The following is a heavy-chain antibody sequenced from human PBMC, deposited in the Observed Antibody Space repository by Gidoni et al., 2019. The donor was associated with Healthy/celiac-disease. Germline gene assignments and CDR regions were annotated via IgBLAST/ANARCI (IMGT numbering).Heavy chain of an antibody. Sequence: QVQLVESGGGVVQPGRSLRLSCAASGFTFSSYGMHWVRQAPGKGLEWVAVISYDGSNKYYADSVKGRFTISRDNSKNTLYLQMNSLRAEDTAVYYCAKGVGYSYGLYDAFDIWGQGTMVTVSS. CDR3: AKGVGYSYGLYDAFDI. V-gene: IGHV3-30*18. J-gene: IGHJ3*02. CDR1: GFTFSSYG. CDR2: ISYDGSNK. D-gene: IGHD5-18*01.